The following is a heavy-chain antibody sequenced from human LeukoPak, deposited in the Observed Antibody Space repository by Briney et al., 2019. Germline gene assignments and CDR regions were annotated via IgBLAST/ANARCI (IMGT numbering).Heavy chain of an antibody. Sequence: SVKVSCKASGGTFSSYAISWVRQAPGQGLEWMGGIIPIFGTANYAQKFQGRVTITTDESTSTAYMELSSLRSEDTAVYYCYSHYQYDSSGYYYESHDYWGQGTLVTVSS. CDR2: IIPIFGTA. J-gene: IGHJ4*02. CDR3: YSHYQYDSSGYYYESHDY. CDR1: GGTFSSYA. D-gene: IGHD3-22*01. V-gene: IGHV1-69*05.